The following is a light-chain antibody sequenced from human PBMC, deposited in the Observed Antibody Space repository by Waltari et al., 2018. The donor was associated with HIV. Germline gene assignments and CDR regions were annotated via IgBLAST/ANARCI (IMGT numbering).Light chain of an antibody. CDR2: GDN. CDR1: SPNIGAGQH. V-gene: IGLV1-40*01. Sequence: QSVLTQPPSVSGAPGQRVTIPCPGSSPNIGAGQHVHGYRQLPVTAPKLLIYGDNNRPSGVPDRFSGSKSGTSASLAITGLQAEDEANYYCQSYDSSLSGSVVFGGGTKLTVL. J-gene: IGLJ2*01. CDR3: QSYDSSLSGSVV.